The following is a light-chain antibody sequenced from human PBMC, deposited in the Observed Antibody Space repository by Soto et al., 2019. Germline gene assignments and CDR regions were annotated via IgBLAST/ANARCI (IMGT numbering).Light chain of an antibody. CDR2: EVT. CDR3: LSYSDSSTNCV. J-gene: IGLJ3*02. Sequence: QSVLTQPASVSGSPGQSITISCTGTSSDIGGYYLVSWYQQHPGKAPKLMIFEVTKRPSGVSNRFSGSKSGNTASLAISGLQAEDEADYYCLSYSDSSTNCVFGGGTKLTVL. V-gene: IGLV2-23*02. CDR1: SSDIGGYYL.